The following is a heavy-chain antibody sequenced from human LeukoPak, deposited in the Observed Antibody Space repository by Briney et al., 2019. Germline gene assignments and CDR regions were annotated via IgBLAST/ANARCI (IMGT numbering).Heavy chain of an antibody. D-gene: IGHD6-25*01. CDR2: INPNSGGT. V-gene: IGHV1-2*02. CDR3: ARGLFAARAKSAFDI. Sequence: GASVKVSCKASGYTFTGYYMHWVRQAPGQGLEWMGWINPNSGGTNYAQKFQGRVTMTRDTSISTVYMELSSLRSEDTAVYYCARGLFAARAKSAFDIWGQGTMVTVSS. CDR1: GYTFTGYY. J-gene: IGHJ3*02.